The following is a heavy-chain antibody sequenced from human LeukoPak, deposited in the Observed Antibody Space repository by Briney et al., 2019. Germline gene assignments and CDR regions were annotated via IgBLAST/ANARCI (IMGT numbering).Heavy chain of an antibody. CDR3: ASFGSSSSGANDY. V-gene: IGHV3-53*01. J-gene: IGHJ4*02. CDR2: IYSGGST. CDR1: GFTVSSNY. D-gene: IGHD6-6*01. Sequence: GGSLRLSCAASGFTVSSNYMSWVRQAPGKGLEWVSVIYSGGSTYYADSVKGRFTISRDNSKNTLYLQMNSLRAEDTAAYYCASFGSSSSGANDYWGQGTLVTVSS.